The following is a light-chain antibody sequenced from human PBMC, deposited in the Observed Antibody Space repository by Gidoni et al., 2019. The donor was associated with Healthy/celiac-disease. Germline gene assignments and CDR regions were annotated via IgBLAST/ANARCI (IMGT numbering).Light chain of an antibody. CDR3: QQRSNWPRRWT. CDR1: QSVSSY. J-gene: IGKJ1*01. Sequence: EIVLTQSPATLSLSPGERATLSCSARQSVSSYLAWYQQKPGQAPRLLIYDASNRATGIPARFSGSGSGTDFTLTISSLEPEDFAVYYCQQRSNWPRRWTFXQXTKVEIK. CDR2: DAS. V-gene: IGKV3-11*01.